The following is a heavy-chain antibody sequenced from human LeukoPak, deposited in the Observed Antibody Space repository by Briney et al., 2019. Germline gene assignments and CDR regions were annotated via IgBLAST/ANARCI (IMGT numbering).Heavy chain of an antibody. Sequence: GGSLRLSCAASGFTFSSYWMSWVRQAPGKGLEWVANIKQDGSEKCYVDSVKGRFTISRDNAKNSLYLQMNSLRAEDTAVYYCARAVILDYMDVWGKGTTVTVSS. CDR2: IKQDGSEK. CDR1: GFTFSSYW. CDR3: ARAVILDYMDV. J-gene: IGHJ6*03. D-gene: IGHD2-21*01. V-gene: IGHV3-7*01.